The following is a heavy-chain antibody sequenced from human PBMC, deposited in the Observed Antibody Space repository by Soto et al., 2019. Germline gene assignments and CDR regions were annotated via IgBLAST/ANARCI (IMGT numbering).Heavy chain of an antibody. CDR1: GGSITSSSFY. Sequence: QLQLQESGPGLVKPSETLSLTCTVSGGSITSSSFYWGWIRQPPGKGLEWIGIIYYSGSTYYNPSLKSRVTIYVDTSKSQFSLNLNSVTAADTAVYYGARGYDILTGPLDYWGPGTLVTVSS. V-gene: IGHV4-39*01. D-gene: IGHD3-9*01. CDR3: ARGYDILTGPLDY. CDR2: IYYSGST. J-gene: IGHJ4*02.